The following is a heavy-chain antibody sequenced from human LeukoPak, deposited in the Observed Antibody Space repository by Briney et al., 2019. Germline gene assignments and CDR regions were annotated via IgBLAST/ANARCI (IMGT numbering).Heavy chain of an antibody. D-gene: IGHD3-3*01. CDR2: ISSSGSTI. CDR3: ARENDFWSEGV. CDR1: GFTFSSYE. V-gene: IGHV3-48*03. Sequence: GGSLRLSCAASGFTFSSYEMNWVRQAPGKGLEWVSYISSSGSTIYYADSVKGRFTITRDNAKNSLYLQMNSLRAEGTAVYYCARENDFWSEGVWGKGTTVTVSS. J-gene: IGHJ6*04.